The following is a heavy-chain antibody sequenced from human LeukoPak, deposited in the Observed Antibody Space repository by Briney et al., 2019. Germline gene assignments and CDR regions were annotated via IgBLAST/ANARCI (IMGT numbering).Heavy chain of an antibody. D-gene: IGHD3-22*01. CDR3: ARASYYDSSGYQAYYYYYMDV. J-gene: IGHJ6*03. V-gene: IGHV1-2*02. CDR2: INPNSGGT. CDR1: GYTFTGYY. Sequence: GASVKVSCKASGYTFTGYYMHWVRQAPGQGLEWMGWINPNSGGTNYAQKFQGRVTMTRDTSISTAYMELSRLRSDDTAVYYCARASYYDSSGYQAYYYYYMDVWGKGTTVTVSS.